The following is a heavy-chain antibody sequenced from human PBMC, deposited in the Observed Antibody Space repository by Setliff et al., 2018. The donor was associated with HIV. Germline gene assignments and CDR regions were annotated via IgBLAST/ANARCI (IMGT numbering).Heavy chain of an antibody. CDR3: AKGGTTVLDY. V-gene: IGHV3-74*01. J-gene: IGHJ4*02. CDR1: GFTFSNYW. D-gene: IGHD4-17*01. Sequence: GGSLRLSCAASGFTFSNYWMHWVRQAPGKGLAWVSRINSDGSGTSYADSVKGRFTISRDNAKNTLYLQMNSLRAEDTAVYYCAKGGTTVLDYWGQGTLVTVSS. CDR2: INSDGSGT.